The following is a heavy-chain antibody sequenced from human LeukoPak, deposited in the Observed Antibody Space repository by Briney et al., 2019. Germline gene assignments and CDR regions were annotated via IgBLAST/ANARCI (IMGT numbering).Heavy chain of an antibody. J-gene: IGHJ4*02. V-gene: IGHV3-23*01. CDR2: ISGSGGST. CDR3: AKGYYDYVWGSYYFDY. CDR1: GFTFSSYA. D-gene: IGHD3-16*01. Sequence: PGGSLRLSCSASGFTFSSYAMNWVRQAPVQGLEWVSAISGSGGSTSYADSLKGRVAISRDNSRDCLYLQRNSLRAEDTAVYYCAKGYYDYVWGSYYFDYWGQGTLVTVSS.